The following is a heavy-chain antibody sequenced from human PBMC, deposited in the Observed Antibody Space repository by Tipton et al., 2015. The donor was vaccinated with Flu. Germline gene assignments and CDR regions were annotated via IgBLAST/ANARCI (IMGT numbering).Heavy chain of an antibody. J-gene: IGHJ3*02. D-gene: IGHD2-21*02. V-gene: IGHV4-59*12. CDR2: IYYSGNT. Sequence: TLSLTCTVSGASINNYYWSWIRQPPGKGLEWIGYIYYSGNTNYNPSLKSRVTMSLDASKNQFSLKLSSVTAADTAVYYCATHCVGVCSHAFDIWGQGTMVTVSS. CDR1: GASINNYY. CDR3: ATHCVGVCSHAFDI.